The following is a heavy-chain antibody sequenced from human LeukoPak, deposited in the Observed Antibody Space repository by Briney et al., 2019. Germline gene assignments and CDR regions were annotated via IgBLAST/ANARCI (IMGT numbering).Heavy chain of an antibody. J-gene: IGHJ4*02. CDR1: GGSISSSSYY. CDR2: IYYSGST. V-gene: IGHV4-61*01. Sequence: SETLSLTCTVSGGSISSSSYYWGWIRQPPGKGLEWIGYIYYSGSTNYNPSLKSRVTISVDTSKNQFSLKLSSVTAADTAVYYCAREPYDYWGQGTLVTVSS. CDR3: AREPYDY.